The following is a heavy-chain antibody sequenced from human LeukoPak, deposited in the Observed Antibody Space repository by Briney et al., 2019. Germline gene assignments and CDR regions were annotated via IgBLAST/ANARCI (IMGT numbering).Heavy chain of an antibody. CDR1: GFTFNDYY. CDR3: ATDGAGFDT. Sequence: PGGSLRLSCAASGFTFNDYYMSWIRQAPGKGLERLSYINIGGTNTHYADSVKGRFTISRDNAKESLYLEMNNLRAEDTAVYYCATDGAGFDTWGQGVLVTVSS. CDR2: INIGGTNT. V-gene: IGHV3-11*01. J-gene: IGHJ5*02.